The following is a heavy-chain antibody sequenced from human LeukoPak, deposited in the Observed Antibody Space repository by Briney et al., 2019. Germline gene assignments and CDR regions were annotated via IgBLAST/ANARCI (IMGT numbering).Heavy chain of an antibody. D-gene: IGHD1-26*01. J-gene: IGHJ6*03. CDR3: ARDSPRSVGDDYCYYMDV. CDR2: INPSGGST. CDR1: GYTFTSYY. Sequence: ASVKVSCKASGYTFTSYYMHWVRQAPGQGLEWMGIINPSGGSTSYAQKFQGRVTMTRDMSTSTVYMELSSLRSEDTAVYYCARDSPRSVGDDYCYYMDVWGKGTTVTVSS. V-gene: IGHV1-46*01.